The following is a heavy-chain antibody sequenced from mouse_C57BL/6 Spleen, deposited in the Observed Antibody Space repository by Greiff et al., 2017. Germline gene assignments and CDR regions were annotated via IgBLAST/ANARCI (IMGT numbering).Heavy chain of an antibody. CDR2: IYPGDGDT. CDR3: ARSGYYGSSPYWYFDV. CDR1: GYAFSSYW. V-gene: IGHV1-80*01. Sequence: QVQLQQSGAELVKPGASVKISCKASGYAFSSYWMNWVKQRPGKGLEWIGQIYPGDGDTNYNGKFKGKATLTADKSSSTAYMQLSSLTSEDSAVYFCARSGYYGSSPYWYFDVWGTGTTVTVSS. D-gene: IGHD1-1*01. J-gene: IGHJ1*03.